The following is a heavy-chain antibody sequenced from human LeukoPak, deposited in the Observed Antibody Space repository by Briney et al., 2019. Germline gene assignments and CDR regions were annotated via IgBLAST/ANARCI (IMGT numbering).Heavy chain of an antibody. CDR1: GFTFSSYW. V-gene: IGHV3-7*01. J-gene: IGHJ4*02. D-gene: IGHD3-16*01. CDR3: ARGRGMGY. CDR2: IKEDGSEK. Sequence: GGSLRLSCAASGFTFSSYWMTWVRQAPGKGLEWLANIKEDGSEKYYVDSVKGRFTISRDNAKNSLYLQMNSLRAEDTAVYYCARGRGMGYWGQGALVTVSS.